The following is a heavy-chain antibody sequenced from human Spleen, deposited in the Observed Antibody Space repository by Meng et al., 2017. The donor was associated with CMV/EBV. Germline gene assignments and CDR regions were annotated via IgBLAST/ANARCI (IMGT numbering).Heavy chain of an antibody. CDR2: ISSSSSYI. V-gene: IGHV3-21*01. J-gene: IGHJ4*02. CDR3: AGPGGDDSSGGIDY. Sequence: GESLKISCAASGFTFSSYRMNWVRQAPGKGLECVSSISSSSSYIYYADSVKGRFTISRDNVKKSLYLQMNSLRAEDTAVYYCAGPGGDDSSGGIDYWGQGTLVTVSS. CDR1: GFTFSSYR. D-gene: IGHD3-22*01.